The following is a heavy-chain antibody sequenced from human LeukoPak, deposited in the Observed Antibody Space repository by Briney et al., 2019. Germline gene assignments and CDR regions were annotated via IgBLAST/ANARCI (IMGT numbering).Heavy chain of an antibody. CDR3: ARVAGGYYDSSGYPDY. Sequence: QSGGSLRLSCAASGFTFSSYWMSWVRQAPGKGLEWVANIKQDGSEKYYVDSVKGRFTISRDNAKNSLYLQMNSLRAEDTAVYYCARVAGGYYDSSGYPDYWGQGTLVTVSS. V-gene: IGHV3-7*01. D-gene: IGHD3-22*01. CDR1: GFTFSSYW. J-gene: IGHJ4*02. CDR2: IKQDGSEK.